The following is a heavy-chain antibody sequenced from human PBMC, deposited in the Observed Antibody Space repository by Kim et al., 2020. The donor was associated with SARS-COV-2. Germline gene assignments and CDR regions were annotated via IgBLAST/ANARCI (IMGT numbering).Heavy chain of an antibody. CDR1: GITFSKYS. J-gene: IGHJ4*02. D-gene: IGHD3-9*01. CDR2: ITGSSGTI. Sequence: GGSLRLSCVASGITFSKYSMNWVRQAPGEGLEWISYITGSSGTIYYADSVKGRFSISRDNAENSVYLQMNSLRDEDTAVYYCATSIDWLAHYWGQGTLVTASS. CDR3: ATSIDWLAHY. V-gene: IGHV3-48*02.